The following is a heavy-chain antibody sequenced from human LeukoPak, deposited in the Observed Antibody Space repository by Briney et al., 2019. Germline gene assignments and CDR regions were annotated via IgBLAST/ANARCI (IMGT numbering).Heavy chain of an antibody. J-gene: IGHJ4*02. CDR2: IYYSGST. CDR3: ARARGYYDSSGYYIRLRYFGY. V-gene: IGHV4-31*03. CDR1: GGSISSGGYY. Sequence: SQTLSLTCTVSGGSISSGGYYWSWIRQHPGKGLEWIGYIYYSGSTYYNPSLKSRVTISVDTSENQFSLKLSSVTAADTAVYYCARARGYYDSSGYYIRLRYFGYWGQGTLVTVSS. D-gene: IGHD3-22*01.